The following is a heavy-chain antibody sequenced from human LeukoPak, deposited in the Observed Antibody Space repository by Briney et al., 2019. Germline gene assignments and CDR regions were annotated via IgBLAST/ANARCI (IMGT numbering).Heavy chain of an antibody. CDR1: GGSISSYY. CDR2: IYYSGST. Sequence: SETLSLTCTVSGGSISSYYWSWIRQPPGKGLEWIGYIYYSGSTNYNPSLKSRVTISVDTSKNQFSLKLSSVTAADTAVYYCARWGYDPYGYYYYYMDVWGKGTTVTVSS. J-gene: IGHJ6*03. D-gene: IGHD3-22*01. V-gene: IGHV4-59*01. CDR3: ARWGYDPYGYYYYYMDV.